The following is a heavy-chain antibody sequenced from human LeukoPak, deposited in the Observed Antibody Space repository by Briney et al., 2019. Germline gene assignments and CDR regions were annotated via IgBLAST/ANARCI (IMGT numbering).Heavy chain of an antibody. CDR2: IYYSGST. CDR1: GGSISSYY. D-gene: IGHD6-19*01. J-gene: IGHJ4*02. CDR3: ARIGQWLAYYFDY. Sequence: SETLSLTCTVSGGSISSYYWGWIRQPPGKGLEWIGSIYYSGSTYYNPSLKSRVTISVDTSKNQFSLKLSSVTAADTAVYYCARIGQWLAYYFDYWGQGTLVTVSS. V-gene: IGHV4-39*07.